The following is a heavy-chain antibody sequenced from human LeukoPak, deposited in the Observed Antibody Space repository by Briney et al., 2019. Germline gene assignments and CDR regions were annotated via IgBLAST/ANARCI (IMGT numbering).Heavy chain of an antibody. D-gene: IGHD6-19*01. CDR3: ARRGIAVAGSYFDY. Sequence: SVKVSCKASGGTFSSYAISWVRQAPGQGLEWMGGIIPIFGTANYAQKFQGRVTITTDESTSTADMELSSLRSEDTAVYYCARRGIAVAGSYFDYWGQGTLVTVSS. J-gene: IGHJ4*02. CDR2: IIPIFGTA. CDR1: GGTFSSYA. V-gene: IGHV1-69*05.